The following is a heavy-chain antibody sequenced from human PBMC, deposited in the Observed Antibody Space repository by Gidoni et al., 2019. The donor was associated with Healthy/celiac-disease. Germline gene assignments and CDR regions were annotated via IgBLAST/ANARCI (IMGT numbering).Heavy chain of an antibody. Sequence: EVQLVESGGGLVQPGGSLRLSCAASGFTFRTYSMNWVRQAPGKGLEWVSYISSSSSTIYYADSVKGRFTISRDNAKNSLYLQMNSLRAEDTAVYYCARDWSQIVGARGYFDYWGQGTLVTVSS. D-gene: IGHD1-26*01. CDR3: ARDWSQIVGARGYFDY. CDR2: ISSSSSTI. J-gene: IGHJ4*02. CDR1: GFTFRTYS. V-gene: IGHV3-48*01.